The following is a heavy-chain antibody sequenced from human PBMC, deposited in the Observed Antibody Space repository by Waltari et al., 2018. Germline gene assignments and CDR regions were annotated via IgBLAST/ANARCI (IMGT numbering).Heavy chain of an antibody. D-gene: IGHD6-13*01. CDR3: AIASSSWYWRCEDWFDP. CDR1: GYTFTSYA. V-gene: IGHV1-3*01. Sequence: QVQLVQSGAEVKKTGASVKVSCKASGYTFTSYAMHWVSQAPGQRLEWMGWMNGGKGNTKDSQKFHGRVTITRDTSSSTAYMERSSLRSEDTAVYYCAIASSSWYWRCEDWFDPWGQGTLVTVSS. CDR2: MNGGKGNT. J-gene: IGHJ5*02.